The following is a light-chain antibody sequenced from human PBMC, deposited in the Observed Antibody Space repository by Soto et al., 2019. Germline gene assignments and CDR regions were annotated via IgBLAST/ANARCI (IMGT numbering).Light chain of an antibody. J-gene: IGKJ2*01. CDR1: QGISSY. CDR3: QQYYSYPHT. V-gene: IGKV1-8*01. CDR2: AAS. Sequence: AIRMTQSPSSLSASTGDRVTITCRASQGISSYLAWYQQKPGKAPKLLIYAASTLQSGVPSRFSGSGSGTDFTLTICCLQSEDFATYYCQQYYSYPHTFGQGTKLEIK.